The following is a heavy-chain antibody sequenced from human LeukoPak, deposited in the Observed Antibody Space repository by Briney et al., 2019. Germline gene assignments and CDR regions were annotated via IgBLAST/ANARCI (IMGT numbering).Heavy chain of an antibody. J-gene: IGHJ4*02. Sequence: ASVKVSCKASGGTFSSYAISWVRQAPGQGLEWMGGIIPIFGTANYAQRFQGRVTITADESTSTAYMELSSLRSEDTAVYYCAVGTYYYDSSGYPIDYWGQGTLVTVSS. D-gene: IGHD3-22*01. CDR2: IIPIFGTA. CDR1: GGTFSSYA. V-gene: IGHV1-69*13. CDR3: AVGTYYYDSSGYPIDY.